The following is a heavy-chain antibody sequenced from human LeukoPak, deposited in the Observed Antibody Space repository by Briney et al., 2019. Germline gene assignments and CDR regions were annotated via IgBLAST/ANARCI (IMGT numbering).Heavy chain of an antibody. J-gene: IGHJ3*02. V-gene: IGHV1-18*01. CDR3: ARVCVTIFGVVIHRDAFDI. D-gene: IGHD3-3*01. Sequence: ASVKVSCKASGYTFTSYGISWVRQAPGQGLEWMGWISAYNGNTNYAQKLQGRVTMTTDTSTSTAYMELRSLRSDDTAVYYCARVCVTIFGVVIHRDAFDIWGQGTMVTVSS. CDR1: GYTFTSYG. CDR2: ISAYNGNT.